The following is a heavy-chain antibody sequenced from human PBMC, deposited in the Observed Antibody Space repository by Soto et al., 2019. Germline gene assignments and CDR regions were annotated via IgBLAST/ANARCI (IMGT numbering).Heavy chain of an antibody. CDR1: GGTSSSYT. J-gene: IGHJ4*02. CDR2: IIPILGIA. V-gene: IGHV1-69*02. CDR3: AVPAAQWAGEYYFDY. Sequence: QVQLVQSGAEVKKPGSSVKVSCKASGGTSSSYTISWVRQAPGQGLEWMGRIIPILGIANYAQKFQGRVTITADKSTSTAYMELSSLRSEDTAVYYCAVPAAQWAGEYYFDYWGQGTLVTVSS. D-gene: IGHD2-2*01.